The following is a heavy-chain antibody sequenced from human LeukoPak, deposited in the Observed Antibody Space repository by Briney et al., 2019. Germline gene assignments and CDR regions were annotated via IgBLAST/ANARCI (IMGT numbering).Heavy chain of an antibody. CDR3: AKVDRRSDLPYYFDY. CDR2: ISSSGTTI. CDR1: GFTFSDYY. V-gene: IGHV3-11*01. J-gene: IGHJ4*02. Sequence: GGSLRLSCAASGFTFSDYYMSWIRQAPGKGLEWVSYISSSGTTIYYADSVKGRFTISRDNAKNSLYLQMNSLRAEDTAVYYCAKVDRRSDLPYYFDYWGQGTLVTVSS.